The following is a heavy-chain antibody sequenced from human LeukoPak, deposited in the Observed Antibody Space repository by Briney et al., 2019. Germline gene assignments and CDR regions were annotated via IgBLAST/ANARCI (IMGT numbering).Heavy chain of an antibody. CDR1: GGSLNNTDY. J-gene: IGHJ4*02. CDR3: AREGGPYRPLDY. CDR2: VNLQGST. V-gene: IGHV4-4*02. Sequence: SETLSLTCGVSGGSLNNTDYWTWVRQPPGKGLEWIGEVNLQGSTNYNPSLMGRVAISVDTSENHISLQLTSVTAADTAVYYCAREGGPYRPLDYSGEGTLVTVSS.